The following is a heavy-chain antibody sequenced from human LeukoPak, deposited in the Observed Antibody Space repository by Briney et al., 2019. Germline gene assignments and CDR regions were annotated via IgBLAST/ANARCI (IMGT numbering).Heavy chain of an antibody. J-gene: IGHJ3*02. CDR3: ARTLLPATMGAFDI. D-gene: IGHD2-2*01. V-gene: IGHV4-4*07. CDR2: INTSGDT. Sequence: SETLSLTCSVSGAFSTNYFWSWIRQPAGKGLQGIGRINTSGDTYYNPSLKSRVTMSVDTSKKQFALNLSSMAAADTAVYYCARTLLPATMGAFDIWGQGTMVTVSS. CDR1: GAFSTNYF.